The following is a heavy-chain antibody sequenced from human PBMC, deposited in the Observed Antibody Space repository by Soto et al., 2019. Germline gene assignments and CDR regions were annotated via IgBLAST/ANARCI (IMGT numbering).Heavy chain of an antibody. D-gene: IGHD5-18*01. CDR3: AREPDLGRWIQPLDS. CDR2: INPTVHTT. CDR1: GYTFSTYF. J-gene: IGHJ4*02. Sequence: ASVKVSCKASGYTFSTYFIHWVRQAPGQGLEWMGIINPTVHTTSYAQKFQGRVTMTSDTSTSTVYMELSSLRSEDTAVYYCAREPDLGRWIQPLDSWGQGNLV. V-gene: IGHV1-46*03.